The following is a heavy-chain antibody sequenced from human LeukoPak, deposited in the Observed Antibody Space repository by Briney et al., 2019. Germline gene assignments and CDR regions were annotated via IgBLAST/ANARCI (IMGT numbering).Heavy chain of an antibody. CDR3: AKTVYYDSSGPFDY. V-gene: IGHV3-33*06. D-gene: IGHD3-22*01. CDR2: IWYDGSNK. CDR1: GFTFSSYG. J-gene: IGHJ4*02. Sequence: HPGRSLRLSCAASGFTFSSYGMHWVRQAPGKGLEWVAVIWYDGSNKYYADSVKGRFTISRDNSKNTLYLQMNSLRAEDTAVYYCAKTVYYDSSGPFDYWGQGTLVTVSS.